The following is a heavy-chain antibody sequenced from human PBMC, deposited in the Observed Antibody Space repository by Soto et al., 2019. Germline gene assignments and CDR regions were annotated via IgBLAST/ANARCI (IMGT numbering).Heavy chain of an antibody. CDR1: RGTFSSYA. J-gene: IGHJ4*02. CDR3: ARGGMRWIQSFYFDY. D-gene: IGHD5-18*01. CDR2: IIPIFGTT. Sequence: QVQLVQSGAVVKKPGSSVKVSCKASRGTFSSYAISWVRQAPGQGLEWMGGIIPIFGTTNFAQKFQGRVTITAVASKSTDSMELSSLRSKDTAVYYCARGGMRWIQSFYFDYWGQGTLVTVSS. V-gene: IGHV1-69*12.